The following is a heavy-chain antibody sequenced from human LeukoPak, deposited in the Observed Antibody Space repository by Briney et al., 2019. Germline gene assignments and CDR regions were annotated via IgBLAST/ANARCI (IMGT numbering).Heavy chain of an antibody. CDR2: ISSSGGST. CDR3: AKGGYSYGP. J-gene: IGHJ4*02. V-gene: IGHV3-23*01. Sequence: GGSLRLSCAASGFTFTIYAMTWFRQAPGKGLEWVSTISSSGGSTYYADSVKGRFTISRDNSKNTLYLQMSSLRAEGTALYYCAKGGYSYGPWGQGTLVTVSS. CDR1: GFTFTIYA. D-gene: IGHD5-18*01.